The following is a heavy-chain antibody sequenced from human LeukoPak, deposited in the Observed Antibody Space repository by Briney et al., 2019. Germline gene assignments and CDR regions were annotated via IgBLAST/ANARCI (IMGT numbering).Heavy chain of an antibody. D-gene: IGHD2-2*01. CDR1: GYTFTSYD. CDR3: ARGLRDIVVVPAHYYFDY. Sequence: ASVKVSCKASGYTFTSYDINWVRQATGQGLEWMGWMNPNSGNTGYAQKFQGRVTITRNTSISIAYMELSSLRSEDTAVYYCARGLRDIVVVPAHYYFDYWGQGTLVTVSS. J-gene: IGHJ4*02. V-gene: IGHV1-8*03. CDR2: MNPNSGNT.